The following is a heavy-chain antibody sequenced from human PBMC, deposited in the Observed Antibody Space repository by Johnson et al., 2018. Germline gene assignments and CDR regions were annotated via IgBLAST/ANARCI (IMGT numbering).Heavy chain of an antibody. Sequence: VQLVESGGGLVQPGRSLRLSCAASGFIFDDYAMHWVRQAPGKGLEWVSGMSWNSGKIEYADSVKGRFTISRDNSKNSLYLQMNSLRTEDTALYYCAKDETSGWYRYFQHWGQGTLVTVSS. CDR3: AKDETSGWYRYFQH. CDR2: MSWNSGKI. J-gene: IGHJ1*01. V-gene: IGHV3-9*01. CDR1: GFIFDDYA. D-gene: IGHD6-19*01.